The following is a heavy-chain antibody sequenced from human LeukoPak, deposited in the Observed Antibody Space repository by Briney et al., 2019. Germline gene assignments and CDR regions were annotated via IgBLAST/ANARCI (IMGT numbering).Heavy chain of an antibody. V-gene: IGHV1-18*04. CDR2: IGAYNGNT. CDR1: GYTFTGYY. D-gene: IGHD3-22*01. Sequence: ASVKVSCKASGYTFTGYYMHWVRQAPGQGLEWMGWIGAYNGNTNYAQKLQGRVTMTTDTSTSTAYMELRSLRSDDTAVYYCAREGRDYYDSSGYYYVYYFDYWGQGTLVTVSS. CDR3: AREGRDYYDSSGYYYVYYFDY. J-gene: IGHJ4*02.